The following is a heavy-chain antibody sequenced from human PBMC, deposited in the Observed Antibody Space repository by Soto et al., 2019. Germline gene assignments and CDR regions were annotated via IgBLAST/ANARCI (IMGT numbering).Heavy chain of an antibody. Sequence: QVQLVQSGAEVKKRGASVKVSCKASGYTFTSYGISWVRQAPGQGLEWMGWISAYNGNTNYAQKLQGRVTMTTDTPTSTAYMERRSLRSDDTAVYYWARDRRGKDRGGYWGQGTLVTVSS. CDR3: ARDRRGKDRGGY. D-gene: IGHD2-15*01. CDR1: GYTFTSYG. V-gene: IGHV1-18*04. J-gene: IGHJ4*02. CDR2: ISAYNGNT.